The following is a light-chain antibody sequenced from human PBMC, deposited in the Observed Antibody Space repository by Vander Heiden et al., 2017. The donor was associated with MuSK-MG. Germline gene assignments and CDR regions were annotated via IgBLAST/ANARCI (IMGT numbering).Light chain of an antibody. J-gene: IGKJ1*01. CDR2: AAS. CDR1: QSISSY. CDR3: QQSDNLPHT. Sequence: DIQMTQSPSSLSASIGDRVTSTCRASQSISSYLNWYQQKPGTAPKRLIYAASSLQSGVQSRFSGSGSGTDFTLTISSLQPEDFATYYCQQSDNLPHTFGQGTKVEIK. V-gene: IGKV1-39*01.